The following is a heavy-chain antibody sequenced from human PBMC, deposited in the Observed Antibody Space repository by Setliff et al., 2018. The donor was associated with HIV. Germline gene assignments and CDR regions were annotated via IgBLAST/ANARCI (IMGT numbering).Heavy chain of an antibody. V-gene: IGHV5-51*01. CDR2: IHPGDSDT. CDR1: GYSFTTYW. Sequence: PGESLKIPCRGFGYSFTTYWIGWVRQVPGKGLEWMGIIHPGDSDTTYSPSFQGQVTISVDKSINTAYLQWSSLKASDTAMYYCARRGISGWQSHGFDIWGQGTMVTVSS. J-gene: IGHJ3*02. D-gene: IGHD6-19*01. CDR3: ARRGISGWQSHGFDI.